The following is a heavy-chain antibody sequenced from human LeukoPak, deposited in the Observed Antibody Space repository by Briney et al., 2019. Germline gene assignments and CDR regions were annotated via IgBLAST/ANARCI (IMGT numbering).Heavy chain of an antibody. V-gene: IGHV3-74*01. J-gene: IGHJ4*02. D-gene: IGHD6-13*01. CDR1: GFTFSDYI. Sequence: GGSLRLSCAASGFTFSDYIMNWVRQAPGKGLVWVSRIHSDGSDTTYADSVKGRFTISRDNAKNTLYLQMNSLRAEDTAVYYCAKAARSSWYIDYWGQGTLVTVSS. CDR2: IHSDGSDT. CDR3: AKAARSSWYIDY.